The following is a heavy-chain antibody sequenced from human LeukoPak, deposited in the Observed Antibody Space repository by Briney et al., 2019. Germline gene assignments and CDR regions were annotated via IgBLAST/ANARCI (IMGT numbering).Heavy chain of an antibody. V-gene: IGHV3-11*06. J-gene: IGHJ4*02. CDR3: VTGYRKIGY. CDR2: ISTGSSSHT. CDR1: GFTFSDYY. Sequence: GGSLRLSCAASGFTFSDYYMSWIRQAPGKGLEWVSYISTGSSSHTNYADSVKGRFTISRDDAKNSLYLQMNSLRAEDTAVFYCVTGYRKIGYWGQGTLVTVSS. D-gene: IGHD5-18*01.